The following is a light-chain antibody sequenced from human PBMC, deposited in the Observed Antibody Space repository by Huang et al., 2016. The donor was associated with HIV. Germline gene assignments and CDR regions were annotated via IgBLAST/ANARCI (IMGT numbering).Light chain of an antibody. CDR1: ENLRRY. CDR3: QGSLSIPHT. Sequence: DIQMTQSPSSLSASVGDRVTITCRASENLRRYLNWYQQKPGKPPKLLIHSASTVQSGVTSRFSGRGSGTDFTLTITRLQPEDFATYYCQGSLSIPHTFGQGTNLEIK. CDR2: SAS. V-gene: IGKV1-39*01. J-gene: IGKJ2*01.